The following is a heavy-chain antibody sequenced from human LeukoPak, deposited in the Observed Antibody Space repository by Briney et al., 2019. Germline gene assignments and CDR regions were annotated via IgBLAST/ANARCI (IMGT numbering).Heavy chain of an antibody. CDR3: ARDPLGQYYYDSSGPADY. Sequence: PGGSLRLSCAASGFTFSSYSMNWVRQAPGKGLEWVSSISSSSSYIYYADSVKGRFTISRDNAKNSLYLQMNSLRAEDTAVYYCARDPLGQYYYDSSGPADYWGQGTLVTVSS. D-gene: IGHD3-22*01. J-gene: IGHJ4*02. CDR2: ISSSSSYI. V-gene: IGHV3-21*01. CDR1: GFTFSSYS.